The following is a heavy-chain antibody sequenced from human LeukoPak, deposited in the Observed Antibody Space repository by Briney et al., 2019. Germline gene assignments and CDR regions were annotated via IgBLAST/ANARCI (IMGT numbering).Heavy chain of an antibody. CDR3: ATSRPIYDYVWGSYRQHYFDY. V-gene: IGHV4-31*03. D-gene: IGHD3-16*02. CDR1: GGSISSGGYY. Sequence: SQTLSLTCTVSGGSISSGGYYWSWIRQHPGKGLEWIGYIYYSGSTYYNPSLKSRVTISVDPSKNQFSLKLSSVTAADTAVYYCATSRPIYDYVWGSYRQHYFDYWGQGTLVTVSS. CDR2: IYYSGST. J-gene: IGHJ4*02.